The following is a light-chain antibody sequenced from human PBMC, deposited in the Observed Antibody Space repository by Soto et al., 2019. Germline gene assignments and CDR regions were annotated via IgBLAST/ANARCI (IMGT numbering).Light chain of an antibody. V-gene: IGKV1-39*01. CDR1: QSVTTY. CDR3: QQSSSTPQT. J-gene: IGKJ4*01. Sequence: DIQMTQSPSSLSASVGDRVTITCRASQSVTTYLNWYHQRPGKAPKLLIYFASSLHSGVPSRFSGSGSGTDFTLAITSLQPEDFATYYCQQSSSTPQTFSGGTKV. CDR2: FAS.